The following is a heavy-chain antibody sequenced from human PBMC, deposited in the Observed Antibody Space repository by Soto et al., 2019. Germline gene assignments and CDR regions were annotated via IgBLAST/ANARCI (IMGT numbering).Heavy chain of an antibody. CDR1: GYTFTSYA. J-gene: IGHJ5*02. CDR3: ARDRFDILTGHPSSWFHP. CDR2: INAGNGNT. Sequence: GASVKVSCKASGYTFTSYAMHWVRQAPGQRLEWMGWINAGNGNTKYSQKFQGRVTITRDTSASTAYMELSSLRSEDTAVYYCARDRFDILTGHPSSWFHPWGQGTLVSGSS. V-gene: IGHV1-3*01. D-gene: IGHD3-9*01.